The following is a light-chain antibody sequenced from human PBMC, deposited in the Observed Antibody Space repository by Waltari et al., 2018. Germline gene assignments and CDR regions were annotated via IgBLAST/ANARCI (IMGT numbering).Light chain of an antibody. V-gene: IGKV3-11*01. J-gene: IGKJ2*01. CDR2: DAS. CDR3: QQRSNWPGT. Sequence: VLTQSPATLSLSPGEIATLSCMASQSVSSYLTWYQQKPGQAPRLLIYDASKRATGIPARFSGSGSGTDFTLTISSLEPEDFAVYYCQQRSNWPGTFGQGTKLEI. CDR1: QSVSSY.